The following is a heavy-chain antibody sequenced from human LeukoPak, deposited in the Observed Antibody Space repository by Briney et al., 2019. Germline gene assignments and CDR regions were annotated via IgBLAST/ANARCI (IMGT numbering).Heavy chain of an antibody. D-gene: IGHD3-9*01. CDR3: ARYDILTGYYTDY. V-gene: IGHV4-30-2*01. Sequence: SETLSLTCAVSGGSISSGGYSWSWIRQPPGKGLEWIGYIYHSGSTYYNPSLKSRVTISVDRSKNQFSLKLSSVTAADTAVYYCARYDILTGYYTDYWGQGTLVTVSS. J-gene: IGHJ4*02. CDR2: IYHSGST. CDR1: GGSISSGGYS.